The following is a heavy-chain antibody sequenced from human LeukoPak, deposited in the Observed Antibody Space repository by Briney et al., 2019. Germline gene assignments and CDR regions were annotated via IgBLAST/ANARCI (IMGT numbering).Heavy chain of an antibody. CDR2: ISSNGGST. J-gene: IGHJ3*02. V-gene: IGHV3-64D*09. Sequence: PGGSLRLSCSASGFIFSNYAMHWVRQAPGKGLQYVSAISSNGGSTYYADSVKGRFTISRDNSKNTLYLQMSSLRAEDTAVYYCARPDYGGSKRARRAFDIWGQGTMVTVSS. D-gene: IGHD4-23*01. CDR1: GFIFSNYA. CDR3: ARPDYGGSKRARRAFDI.